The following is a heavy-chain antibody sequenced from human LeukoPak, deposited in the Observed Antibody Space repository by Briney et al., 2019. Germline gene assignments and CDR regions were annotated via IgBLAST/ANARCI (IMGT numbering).Heavy chain of an antibody. Sequence: PGRSLRLSCAASGFTFHDYAIHWVRQAPGKGLEWVSGISWNSGNIGYADSVKGRFTVSRDNAKNSLYLQLNSLRAEDTALYYCANLHGDYRDYWGQGTLVTVSS. CDR3: ANLHGDYRDY. CDR2: ISWNSGNI. V-gene: IGHV3-9*01. CDR1: GFTFHDYA. J-gene: IGHJ4*02. D-gene: IGHD4-17*01.